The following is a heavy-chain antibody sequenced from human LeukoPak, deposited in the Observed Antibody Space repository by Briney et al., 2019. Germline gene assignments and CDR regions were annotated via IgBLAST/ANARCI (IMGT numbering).Heavy chain of an antibody. CDR2: INSGSTYT. CDR1: GFTFSSYA. V-gene: IGHV3-21*01. CDR3: ARSLTTLTYEGY. D-gene: IGHD1-1*01. Sequence: GGSLRLSCAASGFTFSSYAMSWVRQAPGKGLEWVSSINSGSTYTYYTESVKGRFTVSRDNAKNSLFLQMNSLRAEDTAIYYCARSLTTLTYEGYWGQGTLVTVSS. J-gene: IGHJ4*02.